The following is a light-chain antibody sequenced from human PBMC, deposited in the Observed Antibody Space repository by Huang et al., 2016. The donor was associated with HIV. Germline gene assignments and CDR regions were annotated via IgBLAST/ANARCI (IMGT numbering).Light chain of an antibody. Sequence: DIQMTQSPSSLSASVGDRVTITCRASQSITGYLNWYQQKPGKAPKLLIYAASNLQSGVPARFSASESGTDCTLTISSLQPEDFATYYCQQSFNTPWTFGQGTRVEIK. CDR1: QSITGY. J-gene: IGKJ1*01. CDR2: AAS. CDR3: QQSFNTPWT. V-gene: IGKV1-39*01.